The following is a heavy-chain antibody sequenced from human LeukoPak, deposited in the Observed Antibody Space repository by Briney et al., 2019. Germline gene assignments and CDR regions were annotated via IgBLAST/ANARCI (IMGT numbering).Heavy chain of an antibody. Sequence: SETLSLTCTVSGGSISSSSYYWGWIRQPPGKGLEWIGSIYYSGSTYYNPSLKSRVTISVDTSKNQFSLKLSSVTAADTAVYYCAKDRYCYDSSGYYLVYWGQGTLVTVSS. CDR1: GGSISSSSYY. CDR3: AKDRYCYDSSGYYLVY. CDR2: IYYSGST. J-gene: IGHJ4*02. D-gene: IGHD3-22*01. V-gene: IGHV4-39*02.